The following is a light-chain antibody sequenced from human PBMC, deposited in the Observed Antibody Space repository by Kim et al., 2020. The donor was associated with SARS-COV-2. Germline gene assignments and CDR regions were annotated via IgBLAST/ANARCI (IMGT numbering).Light chain of an antibody. CDR3: QQYGSSPAT. CDR1: QTVTSNY. V-gene: IGKV3-20*01. CDR2: GAS. Sequence: SPADRATLPCRASQTVTSNYLAWYQQKPGQAPRLLIYGASSRATGIPDRFSGSGSGTDFTLTISRLEPEDFAVYYCQQYGSSPATFGQGTKVDIK. J-gene: IGKJ1*01.